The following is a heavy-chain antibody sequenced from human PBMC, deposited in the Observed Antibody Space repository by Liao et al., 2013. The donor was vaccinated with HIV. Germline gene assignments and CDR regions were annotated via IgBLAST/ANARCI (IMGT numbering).Heavy chain of an antibody. CDR2: INDSGHT. CDR1: GGPFSGFY. CDR3: ARGSKRRRAHDVWGPGTLVTVSSDV. J-gene: IGHJ6*04. V-gene: IGHV4-34*01. Sequence: QVQLQQWGAGLLKPSETLSLTCAVYGGPFSGFYWSWIRQPPGRGLEWIGEINDSGHTRFHPSLTSRVTISVDTSKSQFSLNMTSVTAADTAVYYCARGSKRRRAHDVWGPGTLVTVSSDVWDKGTTVTVSS. D-gene: IGHD1-26*01.